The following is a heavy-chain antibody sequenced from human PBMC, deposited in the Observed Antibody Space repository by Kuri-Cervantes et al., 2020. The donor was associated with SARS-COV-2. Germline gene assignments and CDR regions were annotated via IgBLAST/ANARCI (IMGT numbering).Heavy chain of an antibody. V-gene: IGHV3-66*03. J-gene: IGHJ4*02. CDR2: IYSCGST. Sequence: GESLKISCAASGVTVSSDYMSWVRQAPGKGLEWVSVIYSCGSTYYADSVKGRFTISRDNSKNTLYLQMNSLRAEDTAVYYCARDPSAVTPVYWGQGTLVTVSS. CDR1: GVTVSSDY. D-gene: IGHD5-18*01. CDR3: ARDPSAVTPVY.